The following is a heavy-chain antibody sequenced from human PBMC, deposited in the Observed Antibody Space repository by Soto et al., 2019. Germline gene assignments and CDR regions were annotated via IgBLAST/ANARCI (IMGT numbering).Heavy chain of an antibody. V-gene: IGHV3-30-3*01. CDR2: ISYDGSNK. CDR1: GFTFSSYA. J-gene: IGHJ4*02. CDR3: ARDSGYNYPNYFDY. D-gene: IGHD5-12*01. Sequence: GGSLRLSCAASGFTFSSYAMHWVRQAPGKGLEWVAVISYDGSNKYYADSVKGRFTISRDNSKNTLYLQMNSLRAEDTAVYYCARDSGYNYPNYFDYWGQGTLVTVSS.